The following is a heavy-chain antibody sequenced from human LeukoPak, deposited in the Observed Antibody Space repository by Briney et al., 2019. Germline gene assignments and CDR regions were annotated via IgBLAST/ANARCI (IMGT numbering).Heavy chain of an antibody. CDR1: GYTFTGYY. V-gene: IGHV1-2*02. Sequence: ASVKVSCKASGYTFTGYYMHWVRQAPGQGLEWMGWINPNSGGTNYAQKFQGRVTMTRDTSISTAYMELSRLRSDDTAVYYCASSITIFGVVIADDFDYWGQGTLVTVSS. J-gene: IGHJ4*02. D-gene: IGHD3-3*01. CDR2: INPNSGGT. CDR3: ASSITIFGVVIADDFDY.